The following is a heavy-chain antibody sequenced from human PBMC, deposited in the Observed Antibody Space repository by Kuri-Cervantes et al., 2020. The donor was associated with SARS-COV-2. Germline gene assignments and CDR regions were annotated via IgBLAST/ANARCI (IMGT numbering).Heavy chain of an antibody. J-gene: IGHJ4*02. Sequence: ASVKVSCKASGGTFSSYTISWVRQAPGQGLEWMGWMNPDTGNSGHAQNFRGRVTMTRDTSTSTAYMELSSLRSEDTAVYYCARGQGGLERYWGQGTLVTVSS. CDR3: ARGQGGLERY. D-gene: IGHD3/OR15-3a*01. CDR2: MNPDTGNS. CDR1: GGTFSSYT. V-gene: IGHV1-8*02.